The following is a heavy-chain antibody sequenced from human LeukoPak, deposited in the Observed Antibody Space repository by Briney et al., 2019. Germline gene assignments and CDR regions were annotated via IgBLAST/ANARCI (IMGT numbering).Heavy chain of an antibody. CDR2: FDREDAET. CDR3: ATGAQLYSGDYYHDY. J-gene: IGHJ4*02. D-gene: IGHD1-26*01. Sequence: ASVRVSCKVSGYTLTELSMHWVRQAPGKGLEWMGGFDREDAETVYAQKFQGRVTMSEDTSTDTAYMELSSLRSEDTAVYYCATGAQLYSGDYYHDYWGQGTLVTVSS. CDR1: GYTLTELS. V-gene: IGHV1-24*01.